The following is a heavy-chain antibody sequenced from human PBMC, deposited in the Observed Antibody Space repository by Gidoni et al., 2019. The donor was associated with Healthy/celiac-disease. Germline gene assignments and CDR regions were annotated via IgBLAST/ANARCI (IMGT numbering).Heavy chain of an antibody. CDR2: IIPIVGTA. V-gene: IGHV1-69*01. Sequence: QVQLVQSGAAVKKPGSSVKVSCKASGGTFSSYAISWVRQAPGQGLEWMGGIIPIVGTANYAQKFQGRVTITADESTSTAYMELSSLRSEDTAVYYCARRSYYDFWSGYYQHYYGMDVWGQGTTVTVSS. CDR3: ARRSYYDFWSGYYQHYYGMDV. D-gene: IGHD3-3*01. J-gene: IGHJ6*02. CDR1: GGTFSSYA.